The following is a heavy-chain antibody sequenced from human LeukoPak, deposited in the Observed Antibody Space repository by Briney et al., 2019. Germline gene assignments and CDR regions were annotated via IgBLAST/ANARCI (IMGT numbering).Heavy chain of an antibody. CDR1: GFTFSSYA. J-gene: IGHJ4*02. V-gene: IGHV3-23*01. CDR3: AKRPSIAVGTSRYYFDS. Sequence: GGSLRLSCAASGFTFSSYAMSWVRQAPGKGLEWVSAISNSGGSTYYADSVKGRFTISTDNSKNTLYLQMNSLRAEDTAVYYCAKRPSIAVGTSRYYFDSWGQGTLVTVSS. D-gene: IGHD6-19*01. CDR2: ISNSGGST.